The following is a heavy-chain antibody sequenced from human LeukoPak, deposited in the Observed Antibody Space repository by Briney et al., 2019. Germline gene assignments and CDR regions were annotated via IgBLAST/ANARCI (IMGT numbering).Heavy chain of an antibody. CDR3: ARIPGDYTPGV. J-gene: IGHJ6*02. CDR1: GFTFGSYS. CDR2: ISSSSSYI. D-gene: IGHD4-17*01. Sequence: GGSLRLSCAASGFTFGSYSMNWVRQAPGKGLEWVSSISSSSSYIYYADSVKGRFTISRDNAKNSLYLQMNSLRAEDTAVYYCARIPGDYTPGVWGQGTTVTVSS. V-gene: IGHV3-21*01.